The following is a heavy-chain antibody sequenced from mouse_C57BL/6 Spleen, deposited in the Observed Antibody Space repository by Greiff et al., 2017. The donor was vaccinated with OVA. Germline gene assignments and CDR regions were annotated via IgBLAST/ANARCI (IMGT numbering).Heavy chain of an antibody. CDR2: IDPSDSET. Sequence: VQLQQPGAELVRPGSSVKLSCKASGYTFTSYWMHWVKQRPIQGLEWIGNIDPSDSETHYNQKFKDKATLTVDKSSSTAYMQLSSLTSEDSAVYYCARGIYYDSSWFAYWGKGTLVTVSA. V-gene: IGHV1-52*01. CDR3: ARGIYYDSSWFAY. D-gene: IGHD2-4*01. J-gene: IGHJ3*01. CDR1: GYTFTSYW.